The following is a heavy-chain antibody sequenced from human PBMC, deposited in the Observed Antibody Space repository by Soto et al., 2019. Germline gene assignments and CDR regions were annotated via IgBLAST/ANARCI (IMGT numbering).Heavy chain of an antibody. CDR3: AKVMWDYGTDY. CDR1: GFTFASYT. CDR2: ISGSGGDT. D-gene: IGHD4-17*01. V-gene: IGHV3-23*01. Sequence: GGSLRLSCAASGFTFASYTMSWVRQAPGKGLEWVSAISGSGGDTYYADSVKGRFTISRDNSKNPLYLQMNSLKADDSAVYYCAKVMWDYGTDYWGQGTLVTVSS. J-gene: IGHJ4*02.